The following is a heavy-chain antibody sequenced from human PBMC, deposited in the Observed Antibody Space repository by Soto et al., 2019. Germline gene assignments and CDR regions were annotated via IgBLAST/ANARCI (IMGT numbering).Heavy chain of an antibody. Sequence: QITLKESGPTLVKPTQTLTLTCTFSGFSLSTSGVGVGWIRQPPGKALEWLALIYWDDDKRYSPSLKSRLTITKDTSKNQVVLTMTNMDPVDTDTYYCAHSPASTNDDAFDIWGQGTMVTVSS. CDR3: AHSPASTNDDAFDI. CDR1: GFSLSTSGVG. CDR2: IYWDDDK. D-gene: IGHD1-1*01. V-gene: IGHV2-5*02. J-gene: IGHJ3*02.